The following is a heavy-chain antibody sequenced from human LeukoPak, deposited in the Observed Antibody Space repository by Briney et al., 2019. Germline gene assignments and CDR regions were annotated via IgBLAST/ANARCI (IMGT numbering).Heavy chain of an antibody. J-gene: IGHJ4*02. D-gene: IGHD5-18*01. CDR1: RHIFTSYW. CDR2: LDPSDSDT. CDR3: ARQTAMGRSGDY. Sequence: GGALKISWKASRHIFTSYWIGWARQMSGKGLEWMGILDPSDSDTRYTPSFQGQVTISADKSLSNAYLQWNSLKASDSAMYYCARQTAMGRSGDYWGQGTLVTVSS. V-gene: IGHV5-51*01.